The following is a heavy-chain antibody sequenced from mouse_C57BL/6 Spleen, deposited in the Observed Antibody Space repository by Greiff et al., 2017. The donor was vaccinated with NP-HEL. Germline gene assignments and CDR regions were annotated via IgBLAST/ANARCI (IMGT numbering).Heavy chain of an antibody. CDR3: ARNDYEPFAY. V-gene: IGHV3-6*01. CDR1: GYSITSGYY. CDR2: ISYDGSN. J-gene: IGHJ3*01. Sequence: ESGPGLVKPSQSLSLTCSVTGYSITSGYYWNWIRQFPGNKLEWMGYISYDGSNNYNPSLKNRISITRDTSKNQFFLKLNSVTTEDTATYYCARNDYEPFAYWGQGTLVTVSA. D-gene: IGHD2-4*01.